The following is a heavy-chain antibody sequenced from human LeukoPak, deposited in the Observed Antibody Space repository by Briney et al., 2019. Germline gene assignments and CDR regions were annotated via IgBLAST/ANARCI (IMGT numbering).Heavy chain of an antibody. J-gene: IGHJ4*02. Sequence: TTSETLSLTCTDSGGSISSYYWSWIRQPAGKGLEWIGRIYTSGSTNYNPSLKSRVTMSVDTSKNQFSLKLSSVTAADTAVYYCARDRAYTPMGGIDYWGQGTLVTVSS. V-gene: IGHV4-4*07. CDR2: IYTSGST. CDR1: GGSISSYY. D-gene: IGHD5-18*01. CDR3: ARDRAYTPMGGIDY.